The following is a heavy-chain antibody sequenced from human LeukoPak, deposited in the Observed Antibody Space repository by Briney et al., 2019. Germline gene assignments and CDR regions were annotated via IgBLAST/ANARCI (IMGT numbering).Heavy chain of an antibody. J-gene: IGHJ6*03. CDR3: AKDVMHYGSGRPFYMDV. D-gene: IGHD3-10*01. V-gene: IGHV3-30*02. CDR2: IRYNGKDT. CDR1: GFIFNSYG. Sequence: GGTLRLSCTASGFIFNSYGMHWVRQTPAKGLEWVTFIRYNGKDTYYADSVKGRFTIFRDNSKNTLFLQMTSLRSEDTAVYYCAKDVMHYGSGRPFYMDVWGRGTTVTISS.